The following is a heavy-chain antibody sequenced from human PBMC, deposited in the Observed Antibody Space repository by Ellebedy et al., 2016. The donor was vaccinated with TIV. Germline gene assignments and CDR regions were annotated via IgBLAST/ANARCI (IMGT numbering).Heavy chain of an antibody. J-gene: IGHJ4*02. Sequence: GGSLRLSXAASGFTFSSYSMNWVRQAPGKGLVWVSSISSSSSYIYYADSVKGRFTISRDNAKNSLYLQMNSLRAEDTAVYYCARRRVGFGELSFSPFDYWGQGTLVTVSS. CDR2: ISSSSSYI. V-gene: IGHV3-21*01. CDR3: ARRRVGFGELSFSPFDY. CDR1: GFTFSSYS. D-gene: IGHD3-10*01.